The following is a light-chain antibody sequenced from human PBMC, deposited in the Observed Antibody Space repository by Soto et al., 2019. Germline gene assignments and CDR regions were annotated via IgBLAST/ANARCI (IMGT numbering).Light chain of an antibody. V-gene: IGKV1-6*02. Sequence: MTQSPLPLPVTLGQPASISCRSSRGLVYSDGNTSLNWYQQKPGKAPKLLIYAASSLQSGVPSRFSGTGSGTDFTLTISSLQPEDFATYYCLQDYNYPKTFGQGTKVDIK. CDR3: LQDYNYPKT. J-gene: IGKJ1*01. CDR1: RGLVYSD. CDR2: AAS.